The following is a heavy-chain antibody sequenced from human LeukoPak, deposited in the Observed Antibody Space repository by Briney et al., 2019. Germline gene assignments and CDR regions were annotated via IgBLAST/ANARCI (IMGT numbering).Heavy chain of an antibody. CDR3: ARVDIVTVPSANFDC. CDR1: GGSISTNSYY. D-gene: IGHD2-15*01. V-gene: IGHV4-39*01. J-gene: IGHJ4*02. CDR2: IFYSGNT. Sequence: SETLSLTCFVSGGSISTNSYYWGWVRQPPGKGLEWIGSIFYSGNTYYNPSLRSRVSISVDTSKNQFSLKLFSVTAVDTAVYYCARVDIVTVPSANFDCWGQGTLVTVSS.